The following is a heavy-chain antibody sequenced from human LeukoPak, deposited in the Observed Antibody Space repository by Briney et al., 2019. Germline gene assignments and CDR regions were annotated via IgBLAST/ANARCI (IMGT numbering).Heavy chain of an antibody. CDR1: GYTFTNYY. D-gene: IGHD3-10*01. V-gene: IGHV1-46*01. J-gene: IGHJ4*02. CDR2: VHPNDGDT. CDR3: ATYTQSGAQGVSDY. Sequence: ASVTVSCKASGYTFTNYYMHWVRQAPGQGLEWMGLVHPNDGDTKYAQEFQDRVTMTRDTSTSTVYMELSSLRSEDTAVYYCATYTQSGAQGVSDYWGQGTLVTVSS.